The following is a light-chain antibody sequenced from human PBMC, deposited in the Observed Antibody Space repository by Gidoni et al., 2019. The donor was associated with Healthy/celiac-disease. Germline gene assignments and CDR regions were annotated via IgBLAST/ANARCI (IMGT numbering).Light chain of an antibody. V-gene: IGKV3-20*01. Sequence: EIVLTQSPGTLSLSPGERATLSCRASQSVSSSYLAWYQQKPGQAPRLLIYGASSRATGIPDRFSGSGSGTDFTLTISRLEPEDFAVYYCQQYGSSLWTFGPGPKVEIK. J-gene: IGKJ1*01. CDR2: GAS. CDR1: QSVSSSY. CDR3: QQYGSSLWT.